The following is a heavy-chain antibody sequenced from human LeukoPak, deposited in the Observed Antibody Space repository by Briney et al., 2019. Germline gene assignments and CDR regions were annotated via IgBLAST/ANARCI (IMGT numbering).Heavy chain of an antibody. CDR2: ISYDGSNK. CDR3: VKDRWVDH. Sequence: GGSLRLSCAASGFTFSSYGMHWVRQAPGKGLEWVAVISYDGSNKYYADSVKGRFTIFRDNSKNTLYLQMSSLRPEDTAVYYCVKDRWVDHWGQGTLVTVSS. V-gene: IGHV3-30*18. CDR1: GFTFSSYG. J-gene: IGHJ4*02. D-gene: IGHD6-13*01.